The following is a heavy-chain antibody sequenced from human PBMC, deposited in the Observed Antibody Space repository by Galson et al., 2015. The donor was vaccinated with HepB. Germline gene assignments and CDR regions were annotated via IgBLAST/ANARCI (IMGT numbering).Heavy chain of an antibody. V-gene: IGHV3-21*01. CDR3: ARDSAGDYGEFFC. CDR1: GFTFSSYS. Sequence: SLRLSCAASGFTFSSYSMNWVRQAPGKGLEWVSSISSSSSYIYYADSVKGRFTISRDNAKNSLYLQMNSLRAEDTAVYYCARDSAGDYGEFFCWGQGTLVTVSS. D-gene: IGHD4-17*01. J-gene: IGHJ4*02. CDR2: ISSSSSYI.